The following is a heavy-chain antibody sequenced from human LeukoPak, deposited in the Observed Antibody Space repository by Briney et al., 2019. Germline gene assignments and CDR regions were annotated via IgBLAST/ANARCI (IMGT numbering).Heavy chain of an antibody. CDR2: IYYSGST. Sequence: SETLSLTCTVSGGSISSGGYYWSWVRQHPGKGLEWIGYIYYSGSTYYNPSLKSRVTISVDTSKNQFSLKLSSVTAADTAVYYCARVVQEYFDYWGQGTLVTVSS. CDR1: GGSISSGGYY. V-gene: IGHV4-31*03. CDR3: ARVVQEYFDY. J-gene: IGHJ4*02.